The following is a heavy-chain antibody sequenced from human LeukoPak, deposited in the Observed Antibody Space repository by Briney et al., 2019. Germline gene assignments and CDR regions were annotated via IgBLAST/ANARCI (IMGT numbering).Heavy chain of an antibody. CDR1: GFTFSSYS. J-gene: IGHJ4*02. D-gene: IGHD4-23*01. V-gene: IGHV3-21*04. CDR2: ISSSSSYI. Sequence: GGSLRLSCAASGFTFSSYSMNWVRQAPGKGLEWVSSISSSSSYIYYADSVKGRFTISRDNAKNSLYLQMNSLRAEDTAVYYCARTLLGNQDFDYWGQGTLVTVSS. CDR3: ARTLLGNQDFDY.